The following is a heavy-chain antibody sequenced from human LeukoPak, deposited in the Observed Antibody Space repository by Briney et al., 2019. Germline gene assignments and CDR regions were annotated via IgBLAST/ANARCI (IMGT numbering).Heavy chain of an antibody. Sequence: PSETLSLTCTVSGGSISSYYWSRIRQPPGKGLEWIGYIYYSGSTNYNPSLKGRVTISVDTSKNQFSLKLSSVTAADTAVYYCARLNCGGDCYSYGAFDIWGQGTMVTVSS. CDR3: ARLNCGGDCYSYGAFDI. D-gene: IGHD2-21*02. J-gene: IGHJ3*02. CDR2: IYYSGST. V-gene: IGHV4-59*08. CDR1: GGSISSYY.